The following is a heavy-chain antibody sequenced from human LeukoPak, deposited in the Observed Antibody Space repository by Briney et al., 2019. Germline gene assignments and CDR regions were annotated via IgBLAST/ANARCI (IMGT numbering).Heavy chain of an antibody. V-gene: IGHV4-39*01. J-gene: IGHJ6*02. CDR3: ARRSLARVVPAATHYYYYGMDV. CDR1: GGSISSSSYY. Sequence: SETLSLTCTVSGGSISSSSYYWGWIRQPPGKGLEWIGSIYYSGSTHYNPSLKSRVTISVDTSKNQFSLKLSSVTAADTAVYYCARRSLARVVPAATHYYYYGMDVWGQGTTVTVSS. D-gene: IGHD2-2*01. CDR2: IYYSGST.